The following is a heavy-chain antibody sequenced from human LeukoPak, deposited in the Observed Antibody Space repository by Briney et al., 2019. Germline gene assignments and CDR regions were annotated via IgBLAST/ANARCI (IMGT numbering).Heavy chain of an antibody. V-gene: IGHV4-59*12. D-gene: IGHD1-1*01. CDR3: ARALWGGWNEAFDI. CDR2: IYYSGST. Sequence: SETLSLTCTVSGGSISSYHWSWIRQPPGKGLEWIGYIYYSGSTYYKPSLKSRVTISLDRSKNQLSLKLTSVTAADTAVYYCARALWGGWNEAFDIWGRGTMVTVSS. J-gene: IGHJ3*02. CDR1: GGSISSYH.